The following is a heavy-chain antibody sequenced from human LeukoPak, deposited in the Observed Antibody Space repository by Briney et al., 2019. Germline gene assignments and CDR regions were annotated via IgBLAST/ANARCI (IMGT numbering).Heavy chain of an antibody. V-gene: IGHV5-51*01. CDR1: GYSFTSYW. J-gene: IGHJ3*02. CDR2: IYPGDSDT. D-gene: IGHD2-15*01. Sequence: GESLKISCKGSGYSFTSYWIGWVRQIPGKGLEWMGIIYPGDSDTRYSPSFQGQVTISADKSISTAYLQWSSLKASDTAMYYCARRCGGGSCYRHPNAFDIWGQGTMVTVSS. CDR3: ARRCGGGSCYRHPNAFDI.